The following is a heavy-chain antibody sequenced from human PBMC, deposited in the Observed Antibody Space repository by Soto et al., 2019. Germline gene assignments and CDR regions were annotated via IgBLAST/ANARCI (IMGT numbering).Heavy chain of an antibody. D-gene: IGHD3-3*01. J-gene: IGHJ3*02. CDR2: IKSKTDGGTT. Sequence: GGSLRLSCAASGFTFSNAWMSWVRQAPGKGLEWVGRIKSKTDGGTTDYAAPVKGRFTISRDDSKNTLYLQMNSLKTEDTAVYYWTTKGLWSGYYAVDIWGQGTMVTVSS. CDR3: TTKGLWSGYYAVDI. V-gene: IGHV3-15*01. CDR1: GFTFSNAW.